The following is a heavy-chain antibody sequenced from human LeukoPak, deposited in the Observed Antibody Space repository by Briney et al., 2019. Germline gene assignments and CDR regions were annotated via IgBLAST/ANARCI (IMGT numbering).Heavy chain of an antibody. CDR1: GYTFTSYG. D-gene: IGHD3-22*01. CDR3: ARELYYYDSSGYYSHAFDI. CDR2: ISAYNGNT. V-gene: IGHV1-18*01. Sequence: ASVKVSCKASGYTFTSYGISWVRQAPGQGLEWMGWISAYNGNTNYAQKLQGRVTMTTDTSTSTAYMELRSLRPDDTAVYYCARELYYYDSSGYYSHAFDIWGQGTMVTVSS. J-gene: IGHJ3*02.